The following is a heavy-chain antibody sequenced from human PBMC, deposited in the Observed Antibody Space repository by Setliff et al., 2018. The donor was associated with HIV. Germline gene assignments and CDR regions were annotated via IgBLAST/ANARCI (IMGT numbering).Heavy chain of an antibody. D-gene: IGHD2-15*01. CDR2: IIPVFDTP. CDR3: ARHVAANEYCTGGSCYPDH. J-gene: IGHJ5*02. Sequence: SVKVSCKASGDTFSSYAISWVRQAPGQGPEWMGGIIPVFDTPNYAQKFQGRVTITADESTSTSSTELSSLGSEDTAVYYCARHVAANEYCTGGSCYPDHWGQGTLVTVSS. CDR1: GDTFSSYA. V-gene: IGHV1-69*13.